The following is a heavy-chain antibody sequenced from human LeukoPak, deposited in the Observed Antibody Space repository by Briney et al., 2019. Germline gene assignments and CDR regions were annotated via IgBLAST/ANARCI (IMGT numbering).Heavy chain of an antibody. Sequence: GGSLRLSCAASGFDFSTYAMHWVRLTPGKGLEFVSAISKSGDDTSYGNDVKGRFTISRDNIKNTVDLEMGSLRVDDTGIYYCARIPEYWGQGTVVAVSS. CDR1: GFDFSTYA. V-gene: IGHV3-64*01. CDR3: ARIPEY. J-gene: IGHJ1*01. CDR2: ISKSGDDT. D-gene: IGHD2-2*01.